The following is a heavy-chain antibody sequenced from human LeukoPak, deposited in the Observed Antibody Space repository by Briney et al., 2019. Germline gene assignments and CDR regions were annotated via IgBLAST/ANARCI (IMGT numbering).Heavy chain of an antibody. CDR3: VKDGGGY. D-gene: IGHD3-16*01. CDR2: FYGGGSV. V-gene: IGHV4-59*01. J-gene: IGHJ4*02. CDR1: GASISSSW. Sequence: PSETLSLTCTVSGASISSSWWSWIRQPPGKRLEWIGSFYGGGSVKYNPSLESRATISGHMSENQFSLKLSSVTAADTAVYYCVKDGGGYWGRGTLVTVSS.